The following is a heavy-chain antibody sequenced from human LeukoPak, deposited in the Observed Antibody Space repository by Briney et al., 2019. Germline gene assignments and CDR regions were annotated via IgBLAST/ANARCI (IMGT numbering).Heavy chain of an antibody. J-gene: IGHJ4*02. D-gene: IGHD3-22*01. V-gene: IGHV3-30*04. CDR3: ARLYDSSLYYTRPFDY. CDR2: ISYDGSNK. Sequence: GGSLRLSCAASGFTFSSYAMHWVRQAPGKGLEWVAVISYDGSNKYYADSVKGRFTISRDNSKNTLYLQMNSLRAEDTALYYCARLYDSSLYYTRPFDYWGQGTLVTVSS. CDR1: GFTFSSYA.